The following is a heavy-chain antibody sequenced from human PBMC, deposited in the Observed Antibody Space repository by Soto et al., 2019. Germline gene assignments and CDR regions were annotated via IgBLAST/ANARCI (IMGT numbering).Heavy chain of an antibody. CDR2: IYHSGST. CDR3: ARDPRDYYDSSGYYYYYGMDV. CDR1: GGSISSSNW. D-gene: IGHD3-22*01. V-gene: IGHV4-4*02. J-gene: IGHJ6*02. Sequence: QVQLQESGPGLVKPSGTLSLTCAVSGGSISSSNWWSWVRQPPGKGLEWIGEIYHSGSTNYNPSLKSRVPISVDKSKNQFSLKLSSVTAADTAVYYCARDPRDYYDSSGYYYYYGMDVWGQGTTVTVSS.